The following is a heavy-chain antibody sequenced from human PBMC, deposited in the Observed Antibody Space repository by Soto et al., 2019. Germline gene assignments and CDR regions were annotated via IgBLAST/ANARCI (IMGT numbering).Heavy chain of an antibody. CDR2: LSYDGSNK. V-gene: IGHV3-30-3*01. Sequence: GGSLRLSCAASGFTFSSYAMHWVRQAPGKGLEWVAVLSYDGSNKYYADSVKGRFTISRDNSKNTLYLQMNSLRAEDTAVYYCASSGSSRLGAFDIWGQGTMVTVSS. J-gene: IGHJ3*02. CDR3: ASSGSSRLGAFDI. D-gene: IGHD1-26*01. CDR1: GFTFSSYA.